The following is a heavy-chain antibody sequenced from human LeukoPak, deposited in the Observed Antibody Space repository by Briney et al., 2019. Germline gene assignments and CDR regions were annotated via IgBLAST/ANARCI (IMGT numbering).Heavy chain of an antibody. V-gene: IGHV3-7*01. CDR2: IKQDGSEK. CDR1: GFTFSSYW. CDR3: AREDCSGGSCYSDFNYFDY. Sequence: GGSLRLSCAASGFTFSSYWMSWVRQAPGKGLEWVANIKQDGSEKYYVDSVKGRFTISRDNAKNSLYLQMNSLRAEDTAVYYCAREDCSGGSCYSDFNYFDYWGQGALVTVSS. D-gene: IGHD2-15*01. J-gene: IGHJ4*02.